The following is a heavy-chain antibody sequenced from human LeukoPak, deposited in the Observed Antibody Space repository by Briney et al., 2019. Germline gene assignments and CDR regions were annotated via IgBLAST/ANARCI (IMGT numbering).Heavy chain of an antibody. D-gene: IGHD3-3*01. J-gene: IGHJ4*02. CDR2: ITNNGGST. Sequence: GGSLRLSCAASGFTFSSYAMSWVRQAPGKGLEWVSAITNNGGSTYYADSVKGRFTISRDNSKNTLYLQMNSLRAEDTAVYYCAKDLADYDFSGGTDYWGQGTLVTVSS. V-gene: IGHV3-23*01. CDR3: AKDLADYDFSGGTDY. CDR1: GFTFSSYA.